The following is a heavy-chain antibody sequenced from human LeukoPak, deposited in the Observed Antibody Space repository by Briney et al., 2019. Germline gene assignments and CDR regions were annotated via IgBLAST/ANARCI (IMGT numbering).Heavy chain of an antibody. CDR3: ARGGWFGELLFDY. CDR2: INWNGGST. J-gene: IGHJ4*02. V-gene: IGHV3-20*04. D-gene: IGHD3-10*01. CDR1: GFTFDDYG. Sequence: GRSLRLSCAASGFTFDDYGMSWVRQAPGKGLDWVSGINWNGGSTGYADSVKGRFTISRDNAKNSLYLQMNSLRAEDTALYYCARGGWFGELLFDYWGQGTLVTVSS.